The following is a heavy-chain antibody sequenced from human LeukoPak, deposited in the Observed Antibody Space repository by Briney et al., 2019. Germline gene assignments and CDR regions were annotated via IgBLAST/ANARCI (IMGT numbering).Heavy chain of an antibody. V-gene: IGHV3-30*03. CDR1: GFTFSSYG. CDR3: ARLLGYCSGGSCSSEY. Sequence: GGSLRLSCAASGFTFSSYGMHWVRQAPGKGLEWVAVISYDGSNKYYADSVKGRFTISRDNSKNTLYLQMNSLRAEDTAVYYCARLLGYCSGGSCSSEYWGQGTLVTVSS. CDR2: ISYDGSNK. D-gene: IGHD2-15*01. J-gene: IGHJ4*02.